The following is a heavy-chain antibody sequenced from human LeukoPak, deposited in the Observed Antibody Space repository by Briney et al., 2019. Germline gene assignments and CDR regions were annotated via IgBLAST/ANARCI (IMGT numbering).Heavy chain of an antibody. Sequence: SETLSLTCTVSGGSTSSYYWSWIRQPPGKGLEWIGYIYYSGSTNYNPSLKSRVTISVDTSKNQFSLKLSSVTAADTAVYYCARIAVAGNFDYWGQGTLVTVSS. CDR3: ARIAVAGNFDY. J-gene: IGHJ4*02. D-gene: IGHD6-19*01. V-gene: IGHV4-59*01. CDR1: GGSTSSYY. CDR2: IYYSGST.